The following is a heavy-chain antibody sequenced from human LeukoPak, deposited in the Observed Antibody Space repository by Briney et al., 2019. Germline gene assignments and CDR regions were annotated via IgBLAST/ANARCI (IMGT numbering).Heavy chain of an antibody. CDR2: INKDGSGK. CDR3: ARDKVTY. J-gene: IGHJ4*02. Sequence: GGSLRLSCAASGFTFSSYGMHWVRQAPGKGLEWVAHINKDGSGKYYVDSVKGRFTISRDNAKNSLYLQMNSLRVEDTAVYYCARDKVTYWGRGTLVTVSS. CDR1: GFTFSSYG. V-gene: IGHV3-7*01.